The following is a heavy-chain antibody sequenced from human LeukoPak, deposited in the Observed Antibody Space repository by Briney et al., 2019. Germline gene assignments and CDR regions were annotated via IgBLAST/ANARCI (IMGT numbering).Heavy chain of an antibody. V-gene: IGHV3-21*01. CDR2: ITSGDFV. Sequence: GGSLRLSCEVSGFTFSAYSMSWVRQAPGKGLEWVSSITSGDFVYFADSLKGRFTISRDNAKSSLFLQMNSLRAEDTAVFYCVRRGPNNSGLDYWGQGTLVTVSS. CDR3: VRRGPNNSGLDY. D-gene: IGHD5-12*01. J-gene: IGHJ4*02. CDR1: GFTFSAYS.